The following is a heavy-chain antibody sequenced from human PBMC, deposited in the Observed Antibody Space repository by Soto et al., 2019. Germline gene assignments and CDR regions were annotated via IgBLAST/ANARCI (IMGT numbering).Heavy chain of an antibody. Sequence: GGSLRLSCAGSGFTFSNAWMSWVRQAPGKGLEWVGRVKSKTHGGTTDYAAPVKGRFTISRDDSENTVFLQMNSLKTEDTAVYYCATGGYYPDYWGQGTLVTVSS. CDR3: ATGGYYPDY. CDR2: VKSKTHGGTT. J-gene: IGHJ4*02. D-gene: IGHD3-10*01. CDR1: GFTFSNAW. V-gene: IGHV3-15*01.